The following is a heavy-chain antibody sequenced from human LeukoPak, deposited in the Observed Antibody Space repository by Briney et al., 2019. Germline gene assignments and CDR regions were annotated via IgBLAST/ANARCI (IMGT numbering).Heavy chain of an antibody. D-gene: IGHD4-17*01. Sequence: GGSLRLSCAASGFTFSSYAMSWVRQAPGKGLEWVSSINNSGGRIYYADSVKGRFTISRDNSKNTLYIQVNSLRAEDTAIYYCAKHGEAYGDSRTDYWGQGTLVTVPS. CDR1: GFTFSSYA. V-gene: IGHV3-23*01. CDR2: INNSGGRI. J-gene: IGHJ4*02. CDR3: AKHGEAYGDSRTDY.